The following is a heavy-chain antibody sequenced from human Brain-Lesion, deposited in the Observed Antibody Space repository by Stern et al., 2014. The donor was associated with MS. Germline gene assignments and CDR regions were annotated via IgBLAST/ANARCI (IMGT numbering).Heavy chain of an antibody. D-gene: IGHD4-23*01. V-gene: IGHV1-2*04. CDR3: ARVPGGVFGGMDV. Sequence: VQLVESGAEVKKPGASVEVSCKASGYTFTDYFMHWVRQAPGQGLEWLGWIKPYSGDTKYAQKFQGWVTMTRDTSISTAYMELRSLRSDDTAVYYCARVPGGVFGGMDVWGQGTTVT. CDR1: GYTFTDYF. CDR2: IKPYSGDT. J-gene: IGHJ6*02.